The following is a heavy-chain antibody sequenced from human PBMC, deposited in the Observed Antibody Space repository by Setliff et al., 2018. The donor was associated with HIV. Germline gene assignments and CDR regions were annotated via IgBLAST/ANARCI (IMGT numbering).Heavy chain of an antibody. D-gene: IGHD3-10*01. CDR1: GGSISSSSYY. CDR3: ARVKSGSLGGYVDY. V-gene: IGHV4-39*07. Sequence: TLSLTCTVSGGSISSSSYYWGWIRQPPGKGLEWIGSIYYSGSTYYNPSLKSRVTISVDTSKNQFSLNLSSVTAADTAVYYCARVKSGSLGGYVDYWGQGTLVTSPQ. CDR2: IYYSGST. J-gene: IGHJ4*02.